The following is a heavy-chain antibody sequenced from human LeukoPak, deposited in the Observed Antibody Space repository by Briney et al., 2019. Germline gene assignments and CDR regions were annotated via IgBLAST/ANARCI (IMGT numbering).Heavy chain of an antibody. CDR3: AKDRSYYYGMDV. Sequence: TGGSLRLSCAASGFTFDDYAMHWVRQAPGKGLGWASGISWNSGSIGYADSVKGRFTISRDNAKNSLYLQMNSLRAEDTALYYCAKDRSYYYGMDVWGQGTTVTVSS. CDR2: ISWNSGSI. D-gene: IGHD3-10*01. J-gene: IGHJ6*02. V-gene: IGHV3-9*01. CDR1: GFTFDDYA.